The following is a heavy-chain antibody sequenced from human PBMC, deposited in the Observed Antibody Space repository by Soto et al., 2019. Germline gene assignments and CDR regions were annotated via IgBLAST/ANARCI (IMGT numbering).Heavy chain of an antibody. CDR3: ARRDGYNRRFDY. CDR2: INHSGST. Sequence: SETLSLTCAVYGGSFSGYYWSWIRQPPGKGLEWIGEINHSGSTNYNPSLKSRVTISVDTSKNQFSLKLSSVTAADTAVYYCARRDGYNRRFDYWGQGTLVTVSS. D-gene: IGHD5-12*01. J-gene: IGHJ4*02. V-gene: IGHV4-34*01. CDR1: GGSFSGYY.